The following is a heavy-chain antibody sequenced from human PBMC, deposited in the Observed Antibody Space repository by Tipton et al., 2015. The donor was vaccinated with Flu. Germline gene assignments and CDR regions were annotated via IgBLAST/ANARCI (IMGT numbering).Heavy chain of an antibody. CDR2: IYHSGST. CDR1: GYSISSGYY. J-gene: IGHJ5*02. CDR3: ARAYGSGVHWFDT. Sequence: TLSLTCIVSGYSISSGYYWGWIRQPPGKGLGWIASIYHSGSTYYNPSLKSRVTISVDTSKNQFSLKLSSVTATDTAVYYCARAYGSGVHWFDTWGQGTLVTVSS. D-gene: IGHD3-10*01. V-gene: IGHV4-38-2*02.